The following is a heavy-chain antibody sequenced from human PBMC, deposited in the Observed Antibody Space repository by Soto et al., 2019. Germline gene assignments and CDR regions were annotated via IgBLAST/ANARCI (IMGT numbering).Heavy chain of an antibody. V-gene: IGHV1-2*04. CDR1: GYTFTGYY. CDR3: ARASGTTAYYYGMDV. Sequence: ASVKVSCKASGYTFTGYYMHWVRQAPGQGLEWMGWINPNSGGTNYAQKFQGWVTMTRDTSISTAYMELSRLRSDDTAVYYCARASGTTAYYYGMDVWGQGTTVTVSS. D-gene: IGHD1-7*01. CDR2: INPNSGGT. J-gene: IGHJ6*02.